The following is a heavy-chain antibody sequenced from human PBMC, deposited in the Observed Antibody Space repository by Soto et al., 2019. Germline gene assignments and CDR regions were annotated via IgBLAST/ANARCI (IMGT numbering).Heavy chain of an antibody. Sequence: QLQLQEPGSGLVKPSQTLSLTCAVSGGSISSGGYSWSWIRQPPGKGLEWIGYIYHSGSTYYNPSLKSRVTISVDRSKNQFSLKLSSVTAADTAVYYCARGQGWGWFDPWGQGTLVTVSS. CDR1: GGSISSGGYS. V-gene: IGHV4-30-2*01. CDR3: ARGQGWGWFDP. J-gene: IGHJ5*02. D-gene: IGHD3-16*01. CDR2: IYHSGST.